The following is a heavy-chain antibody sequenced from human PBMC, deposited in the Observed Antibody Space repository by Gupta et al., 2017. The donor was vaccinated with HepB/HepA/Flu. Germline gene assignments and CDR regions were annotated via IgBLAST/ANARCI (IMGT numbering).Heavy chain of an antibody. D-gene: IGHD6-6*01. V-gene: IGHV4-59*01. CDR1: GGAISSYD. CDR2: IYYSGST. Sequence: VQLQESGRGLAKASETLSLTCTVSGGAISSYDGSWIRQPPGKGLEWIGYIYYSGSTNYNPSLKSRVTISVDTSKNQFSLKLSSVTAADTAVYYCAVHDYYYYMDVWGKGTTVTVSS. CDR3: AVHDYYYYMDV. J-gene: IGHJ6*03.